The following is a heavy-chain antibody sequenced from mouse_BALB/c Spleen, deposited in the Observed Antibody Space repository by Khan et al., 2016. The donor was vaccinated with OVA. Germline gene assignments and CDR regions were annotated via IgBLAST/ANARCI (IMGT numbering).Heavy chain of an antibody. CDR2: IWSGGST. D-gene: IGHD2-14*01. V-gene: IGHV2-2*02. Sequence: QVQLKESGPGLVQPSQSLSITCPVSGFSLTSYGVHWVRQSPGKGLEWLGVIWSGGSTDYTAAFISSLSISQDTSKSHVFFQMNSLQANDTAIYYGARILIGTTEYAMDDWGQGTEVTVS. CDR3: ARILIGTTEYAMDD. J-gene: IGHJ4*01. CDR1: GFSLTSYG.